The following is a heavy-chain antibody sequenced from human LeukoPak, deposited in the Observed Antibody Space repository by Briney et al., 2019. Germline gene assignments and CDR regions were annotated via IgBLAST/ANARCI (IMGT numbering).Heavy chain of an antibody. V-gene: IGHV3-21*01. CDR3: ARTNILTGYSMDV. CDR1: GFTFSSYS. Sequence: PGGSLRLSCAASGFTFSSYSMNWVRQAPGKGLEWVSSISSSSYIYYADSVKGRFTISRDNAKNSLYLQMNRLRAEDTAVYYCARTNILTGYSMDVWGQGTTVTVSS. CDR2: ISSSSYI. D-gene: IGHD3-9*01. J-gene: IGHJ6*02.